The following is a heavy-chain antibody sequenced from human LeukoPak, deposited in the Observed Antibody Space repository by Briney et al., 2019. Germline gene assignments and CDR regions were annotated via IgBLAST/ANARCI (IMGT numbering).Heavy chain of an antibody. V-gene: IGHV3-23*01. Sequence: PGGSLRLSCAASGFTFSSHGMNWVRQAPGKGLEWVSGISPSGGITYYTDSVKGRFTISRDNSKNTVYLQMNSLRAEDTAVYYCAKDLRHIVVVPAAMDYWGQGTLVTVSS. CDR3: AKDLRHIVVVPAAMDY. D-gene: IGHD2-2*01. CDR1: GFTFSSHG. CDR2: ISPSGGIT. J-gene: IGHJ4*02.